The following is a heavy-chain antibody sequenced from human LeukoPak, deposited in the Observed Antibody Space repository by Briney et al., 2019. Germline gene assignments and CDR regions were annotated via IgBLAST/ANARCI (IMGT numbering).Heavy chain of an antibody. J-gene: IGHJ6*02. V-gene: IGHV1-18*01. Sequence: ASVKVSCKASGYTFTSYGISWVRQAPGQGLEWMGWISAYNGNTNHAQKLQGRVTMTTDTSTSTAYMGLRSLRSDDTAVYYCASVSKLAPHYYYGMDVWGQGTTVTVSS. D-gene: IGHD6-6*01. CDR2: ISAYNGNT. CDR3: ASVSKLAPHYYYGMDV. CDR1: GYTFTSYG.